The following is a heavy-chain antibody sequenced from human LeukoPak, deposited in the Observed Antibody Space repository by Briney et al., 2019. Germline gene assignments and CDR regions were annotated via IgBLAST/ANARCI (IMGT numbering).Heavy chain of an antibody. CDR3: AKAFGGYCFDY. V-gene: IGHV3-23*01. CDR1: GFTFSSYA. Sequence: GGSLRLSCAASGFTFSSYAMSWVRQAPGKGLEWVSTISNNDGTTYYADSVKGRFTISRDNSKNTMYLQMNSLRAEDTAVYYCAKAFGGYCFDYWGQGTLVTVSS. D-gene: IGHD3-10*01. J-gene: IGHJ4*02. CDR2: ISNNDGTT.